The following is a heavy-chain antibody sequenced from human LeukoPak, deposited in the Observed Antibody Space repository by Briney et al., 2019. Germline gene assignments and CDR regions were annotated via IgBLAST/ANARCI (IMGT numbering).Heavy chain of an antibody. Sequence: SQTLSLTCTVSGGSISSGGYYWSWIRQPPGKGLEWIGYIYHSGSTYYNPSLKSRVTISVDRSKNQFSLKLSSVTAADTAVYYCAREGLVGYSYGPFDYWGQGTLVTVSS. CDR2: IYHSGST. CDR3: AREGLVGYSYGPFDY. D-gene: IGHD5-18*01. J-gene: IGHJ4*02. V-gene: IGHV4-30-2*01. CDR1: GGSISSGGYY.